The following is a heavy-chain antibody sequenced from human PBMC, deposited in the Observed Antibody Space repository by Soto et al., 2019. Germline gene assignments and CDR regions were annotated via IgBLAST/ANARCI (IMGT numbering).Heavy chain of an antibody. CDR2: IIPILGIA. D-gene: IGHD3-10*01. J-gene: IGHJ4*02. CDR3: ARGFGSGSYAVDY. V-gene: IGHV1-69*02. CDR1: GGTFSSNI. Sequence: QVQLVQSGAEVKKPGSSVKVSCKASGGTFSSNIIIWVRQAPGQGLEWMGKIIPILGIANYAQQFQGRVTITADKSKSTAYMELSSLRSEDTAVYYCARGFGSGSYAVDYWGQGTLVTVSS.